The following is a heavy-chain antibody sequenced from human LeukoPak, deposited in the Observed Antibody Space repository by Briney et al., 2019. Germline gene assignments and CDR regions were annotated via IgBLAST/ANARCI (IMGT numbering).Heavy chain of an antibody. CDR3: ARAHRVIAVAGGGYYFDY. J-gene: IGHJ4*02. CDR1: GYTFTSYG. Sequence: GASVKVSCKASGYTFTSYGISWVRQAPGQGSEWMGWISAYNGNTNYAQKLQGRVTMTTDTSTSTAYMELRSLRSDDTAVYYCARAHRVIAVAGGGYYFDYWGQGTLVTVSS. CDR2: ISAYNGNT. V-gene: IGHV1-18*01. D-gene: IGHD6-19*01.